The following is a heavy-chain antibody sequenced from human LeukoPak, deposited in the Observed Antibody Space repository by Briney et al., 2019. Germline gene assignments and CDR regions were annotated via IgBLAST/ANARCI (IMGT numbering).Heavy chain of an antibody. J-gene: IGHJ4*02. V-gene: IGHV1-18*01. CDR3: ARYPLSYSNNWHYYFDH. Sequence: GASVKVSCKASGYTFPSNGVSWLRHAPGQGLEWMGWISGSNGNTNYAQKLQGRVTVTTDTSTSTAYMELRSLRSDDTAVYYCARYPLSYSNNWHYYFDHWGQGTLLTVSS. CDR1: GYTFPSNG. D-gene: IGHD1-1*01. CDR2: ISGSNGNT.